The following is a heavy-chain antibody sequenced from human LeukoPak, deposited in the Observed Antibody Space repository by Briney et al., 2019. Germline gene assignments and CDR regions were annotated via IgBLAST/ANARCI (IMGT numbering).Heavy chain of an antibody. D-gene: IGHD6-6*01. CDR2: ISYDGSNK. V-gene: IGHV3-30-3*01. Sequence: GRSLRLSCAASGFTFSSYAMHWVRQAPGKGLEWVAVISYDGSNKYYADSVKGRFTISRDNSKNTLYLQMNSLRAEDTAVYYCARGGSSSTYYYYGMGVWGQGTTVTVSS. CDR3: ARGGSSSTYYYYGMGV. J-gene: IGHJ6*02. CDR1: GFTFSSYA.